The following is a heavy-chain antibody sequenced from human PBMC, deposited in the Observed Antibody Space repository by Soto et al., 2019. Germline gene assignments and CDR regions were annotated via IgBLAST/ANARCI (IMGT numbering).Heavy chain of an antibody. CDR2: IHYSGGT. J-gene: IGHJ4*02. Sequence: SETLSLTCAVSGGSISSGGNYWNWIRQHPGKGLEWIGYIHYSGGTYHNPSLKSRVSISVDTSKNQFSLKLSSVTAADTAVYYCARDRRHYYDTSGYYVYFDYWGQGTLVTVSS. CDR3: ARDRRHYYDTSGYYVYFDY. CDR1: GGSISSGGNY. D-gene: IGHD3-22*01. V-gene: IGHV4-31*11.